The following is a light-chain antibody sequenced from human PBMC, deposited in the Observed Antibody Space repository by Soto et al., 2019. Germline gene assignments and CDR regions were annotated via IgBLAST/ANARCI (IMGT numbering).Light chain of an antibody. CDR1: QNVNSW. CDR3: QQYNDYSWT. CDR2: YFS. J-gene: IGKJ1*01. Sequence: DIQMTQSPSTLSASVGDRVTITCRASQNVNSWLAWYQQKPGKAPKLLIYYFSSLKSGVPSRFSGRGSGTEFTLTISRLQPDDFATYYCQQYNDYSWTFGQGTKVEIK. V-gene: IGKV1-5*01.